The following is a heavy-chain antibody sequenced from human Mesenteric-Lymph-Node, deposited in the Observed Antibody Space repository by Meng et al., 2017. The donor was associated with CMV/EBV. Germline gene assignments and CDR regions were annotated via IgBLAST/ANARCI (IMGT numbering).Heavy chain of an antibody. J-gene: IGHJ4*02. CDR2: INPNSGGT. D-gene: IGHD3-10*01. V-gene: IGHV1-2*02. CDR1: GYTFTGYY. CDR3: ARDGEKRGSMVRGVDFDY. Sequence: ASVKVSCKASGYTFTGYYMHWVRQAPGQGLEWMGWINPNSGGTNYAQKFQGRVTMTRDTSISTAYMELSRLRSDDTAVYYCARDGEKRGSMVRGVDFDYWGQGTLVTVSS.